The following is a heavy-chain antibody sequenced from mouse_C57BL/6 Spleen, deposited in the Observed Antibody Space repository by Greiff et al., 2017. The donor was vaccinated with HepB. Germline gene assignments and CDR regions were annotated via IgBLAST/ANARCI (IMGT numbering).Heavy chain of an antibody. CDR2: IDPSDSYT. J-gene: IGHJ2*01. Sequence: VQLQQPGAELVRPGTSVKLSCKASGYTFTSYWMHWVKQRPGQGLEWIGVIDPSDSYTNYNQKFKGKATLTVDTSSSTAYMQLSSLTSEDSAVYYCARSDEPYYFDYWGQGTTLTVSS. CDR1: GYTFTSYW. V-gene: IGHV1-59*01. CDR3: ARSDEPYYFDY.